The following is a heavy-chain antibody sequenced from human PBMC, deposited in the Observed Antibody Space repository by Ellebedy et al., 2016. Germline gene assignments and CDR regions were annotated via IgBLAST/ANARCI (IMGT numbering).Heavy chain of an antibody. CDR3: VASSFWSGFGREYFQN. D-gene: IGHD3-3*01. J-gene: IGHJ1*01. Sequence: GESLKISXAASGFTVSSNYMSWVRQAPGKGLEWVSVIYSGGSTYYADSVKGRFTISRDNNQNSMYLQMNSLRVEDTAVYYCVASSFWSGFGREYFQNWGQGILVIVSS. V-gene: IGHV3-66*01. CDR2: IYSGGST. CDR1: GFTVSSNY.